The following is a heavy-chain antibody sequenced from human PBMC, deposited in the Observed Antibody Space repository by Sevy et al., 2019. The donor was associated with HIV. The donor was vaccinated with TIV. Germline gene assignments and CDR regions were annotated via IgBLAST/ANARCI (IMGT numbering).Heavy chain of an antibody. V-gene: IGHV1-24*01. J-gene: IGHJ6*02. D-gene: IGHD3-3*01. Sequence: ASVKVSCKVSGYTLTKLSMHWVRQAPGKGLQWMGGFDPEDGKTIYAQKFQGRVTMTEDKSTDTAYMELSSLGSEDTAVYYCATLDFWSDYPLYGMDVWGQGTTVTVSS. CDR1: GYTLTKLS. CDR2: FDPEDGKT. CDR3: ATLDFWSDYPLYGMDV.